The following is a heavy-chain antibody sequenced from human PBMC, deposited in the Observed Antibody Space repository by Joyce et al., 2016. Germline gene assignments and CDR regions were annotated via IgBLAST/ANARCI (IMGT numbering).Heavy chain of an antibody. CDR3: ARGSLVKGVAFYGLDV. CDR1: GGTVSRNT. V-gene: IGHV1-69*01. J-gene: IGHJ6*02. Sequence: QVQLVQSGSEVKKPGSSVRVSCKASGGTVSRNTISWVRQAPGQGLEWMGGIIPIPGTANDAQKFQGRVTLTADESTSTAYMELSSLRSEDTAVYYCARGSLVKGVAFYGLDVWGQGTTVTVSS. CDR2: IIPIPGTA. D-gene: IGHD3-10*01.